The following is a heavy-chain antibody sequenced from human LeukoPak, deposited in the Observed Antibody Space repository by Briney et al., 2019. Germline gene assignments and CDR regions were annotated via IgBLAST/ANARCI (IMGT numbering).Heavy chain of an antibody. V-gene: IGHV4-34*01. CDR3: ARGPPYDFWSGYSTYYFDC. Sequence: SETLSLTCAVYGGSFSGYYWSWIRQPPGKGLEWIGEINHSGSTNYNPSLKSRVTISVDTSKNQFSLKLSPVTAADTAVYYCARGPPYDFWSGYSTYYFDCWGQGTLVTVSS. CDR2: INHSGST. J-gene: IGHJ4*02. CDR1: GGSFSGYY. D-gene: IGHD3-3*01.